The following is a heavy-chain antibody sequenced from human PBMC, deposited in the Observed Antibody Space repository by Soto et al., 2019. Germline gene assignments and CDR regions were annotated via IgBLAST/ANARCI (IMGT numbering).Heavy chain of an antibody. CDR3: VKEGRDWNSRGSFDL. J-gene: IGHJ3*01. CDR2: VQSKADGETG. Sequence: GEFLRLSCAASGFTFSNTWMNWVRQAPGKGVEWVGRVQSKADGETGEYAAPVTGRFTISRDDSKNTLYLQMNSLRAEDTAIYHCVKEGRDWNSRGSFDLWGRGTMVTVSS. D-gene: IGHD1-1*01. CDR1: GFTFSNTW. V-gene: IGHV3-15*01.